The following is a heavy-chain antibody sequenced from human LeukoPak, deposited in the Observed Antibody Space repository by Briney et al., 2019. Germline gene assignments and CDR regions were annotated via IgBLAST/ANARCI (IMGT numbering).Heavy chain of an antibody. CDR3: ARAGFRGRYYGSGRSFDY. J-gene: IGHJ4*02. CDR1: SGSFSGYY. V-gene: IGHV4-34*01. CDR2: INHSGST. D-gene: IGHD3-10*01. Sequence: SETLSLTCAVYSGSFSGYYWSWIRQPPGKGLEWIGEINHSGSTNYNPSLKSRVTISVDTSKNQFSLKLSSVTAADTAVYYCARAGFRGRYYGSGRSFDYWGQGTLVTVSS.